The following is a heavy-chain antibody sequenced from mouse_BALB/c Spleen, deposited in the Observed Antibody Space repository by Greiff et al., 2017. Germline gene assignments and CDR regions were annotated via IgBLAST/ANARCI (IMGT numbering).Heavy chain of an antibody. CDR2: ISSGGSYT. D-gene: IGHD2-2*01. V-gene: IGHV5-9-4*01. Sequence: DVMLVESGGGLVKPGGSLKLSCAASGFTFSSYAMSWVRQSPEKRLEWVAEISSGGSYTYYPDTVTGRFTISRDNAKNTLYLEMSSLRSEDTAMYYCARDGYDEEAWFAYWGQGTLVTVSA. J-gene: IGHJ3*01. CDR3: ARDGYDEEAWFAY. CDR1: GFTFSSYA.